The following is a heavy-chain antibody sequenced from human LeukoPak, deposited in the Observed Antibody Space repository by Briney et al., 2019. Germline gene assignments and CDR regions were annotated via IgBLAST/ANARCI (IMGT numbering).Heavy chain of an antibody. J-gene: IGHJ4*02. D-gene: IGHD6-13*01. CDR1: RFIFGAYG. V-gene: IGHV3-30*02. Sequence: GGSLRLSCAASRFIFGAYGMHWVRQAPGKGLEWVAFIRYDGSNKYYADSVKGRFTISRDNSKNTLYLQMNSLRTEDTAVYYYAKDIYSSSWQSSGYLDYWGQGTLVTVSS. CDR2: IRYDGSNK. CDR3: AKDIYSSSWQSSGYLDY.